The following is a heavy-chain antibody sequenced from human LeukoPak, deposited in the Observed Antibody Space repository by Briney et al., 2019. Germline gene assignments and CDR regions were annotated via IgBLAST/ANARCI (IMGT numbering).Heavy chain of an antibody. CDR2: IYHSGST. D-gene: IGHD7-27*01. V-gene: IGHV4-4*02. CDR3: ARPLGYYFDY. Sequence: SETLSLTCAVSGGSISSSNWWSWVRQPPGKGLEWIGEIYHSGSTNYNPSLKSRVTISVDTSKNQFSLKLSSVTAADTAVYYCARPLGYYFDYWGQGTLVTVSS. J-gene: IGHJ4*02. CDR1: GGSISSSNW.